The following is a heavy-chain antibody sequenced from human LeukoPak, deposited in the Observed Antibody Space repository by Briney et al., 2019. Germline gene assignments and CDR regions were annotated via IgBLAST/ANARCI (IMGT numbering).Heavy chain of an antibody. CDR2: ISAYNGNT. V-gene: IGHV1-18*01. J-gene: IGHJ4*02. D-gene: IGHD1-26*01. Sequence: VASVKVSCKASGYTFTSYGISWVRQAPGQGLEWMGWISAYNGNTNYAQKLQGRVTMTTDTSTSTAYMELRSLRSDDTAVYYCARGLWRGSRPSNPFDYWGQGTLVTVSS. CDR1: GYTFTSYG. CDR3: ARGLWRGSRPSNPFDY.